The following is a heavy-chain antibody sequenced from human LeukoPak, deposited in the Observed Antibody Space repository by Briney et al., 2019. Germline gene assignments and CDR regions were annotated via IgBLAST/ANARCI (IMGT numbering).Heavy chain of an antibody. J-gene: IGHJ5*02. CDR2: SYYSGST. CDR3: ARGQTIFAAQLDP. Sequence: PSETLSLTCTVSGGSINSGGYYWSWIRQHPGKGLEWIGYSYYSGSTYYNLSLKSRVNISIETSKNQFSLKLSSVTAADTAVYYCARGQTIFAAQLDPWGQGILVTVSS. CDR1: GGSINSGGYY. V-gene: IGHV4-31*03. D-gene: IGHD3-3*01.